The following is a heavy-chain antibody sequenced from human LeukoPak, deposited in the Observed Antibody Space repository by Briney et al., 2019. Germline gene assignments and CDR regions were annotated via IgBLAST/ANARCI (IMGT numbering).Heavy chain of an antibody. V-gene: IGHV3-73*01. CDR2: IRSKANSYAT. CDR1: GFTFSGSA. CDR3: TPLWDYYDSSGYFDY. Sequence: PGGSLRLSCAASGFTFSGSAMHWVRQASGKGLEWVGRIRSKANSYATAYAASVKGRFTISRDDSKNTAYLQINSLKTEDTAVYYCTPLWDYYDSSGYFDYWGQGTLVTVSS. D-gene: IGHD3-22*01. J-gene: IGHJ4*02.